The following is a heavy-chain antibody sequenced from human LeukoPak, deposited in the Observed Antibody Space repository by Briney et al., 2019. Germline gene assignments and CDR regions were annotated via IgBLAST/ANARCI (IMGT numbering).Heavy chain of an antibody. CDR2: ISGSGGST. V-gene: IGHV3-23*01. CDR3: ARFGELGWFDP. Sequence: GGSLRLSCAASGFNFSSYAMSWVRQPPGKGLEWVSAISGSGGSTYYADSVKGRFTISRDNSKNTLYLQMNSLRAEDTAVYYCARFGELGWFDPWGQGTLVTVSS. D-gene: IGHD3-10*01. CDR1: GFNFSSYA. J-gene: IGHJ5*02.